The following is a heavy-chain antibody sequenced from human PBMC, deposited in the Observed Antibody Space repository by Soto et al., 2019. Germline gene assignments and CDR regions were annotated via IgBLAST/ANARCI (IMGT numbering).Heavy chain of an antibody. CDR3: ARDYYDSSGLYYFDY. CDR1: GFTFTSSA. D-gene: IGHD3-22*01. Sequence: SVKVSCKASGFTFTSSAVQWVRQARGQRLEWIGWIVVGSGNTNYAQKFQERVTMTTDTSTSTAYMELRSLRSDDTAVYYCARDYYDSSGLYYFDYWGQGTLVTVSS. J-gene: IGHJ4*02. V-gene: IGHV1-58*01. CDR2: IVVGSGNT.